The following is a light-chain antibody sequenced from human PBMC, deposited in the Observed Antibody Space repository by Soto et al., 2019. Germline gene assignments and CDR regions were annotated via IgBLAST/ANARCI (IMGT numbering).Light chain of an antibody. Sequence: DVVMTQSPLSLPVTLGQAASISCRSSQSLVYSDGNTYLTWFQQRPGQSPRRLIYKVSNRDSGAPDRFSGSGSGTDFTLKISRVEAEDVGVYYCMQGTHWPWTFGQWTKVEIK. CDR2: KVS. J-gene: IGKJ1*01. V-gene: IGKV2-30*01. CDR1: QSLVYSDGNTY. CDR3: MQGTHWPWT.